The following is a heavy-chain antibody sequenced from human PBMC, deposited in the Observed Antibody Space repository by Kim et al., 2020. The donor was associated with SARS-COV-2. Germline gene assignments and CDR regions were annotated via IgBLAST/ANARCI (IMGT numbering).Heavy chain of an antibody. Sequence: SETLSLTCTVSGGSISSYYWSWIRQPPGKGLEWIGYIYYSGSTNYNPSLKSRVTISVDTSKNQFSLKLSSVTAADTAVYYCARGVVSDETWIPYYYYY. CDR1: GGSISSYY. V-gene: IGHV4-59*01. J-gene: IGHJ6*03. D-gene: IGHD5-18*01. CDR2: IYYSGST. CDR3: ARGVVSDETWIPYYYYY.